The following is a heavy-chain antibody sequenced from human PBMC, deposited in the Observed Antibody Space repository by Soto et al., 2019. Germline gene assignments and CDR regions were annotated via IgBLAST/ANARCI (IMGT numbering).Heavy chain of an antibody. CDR3: ARESEDLTSNFDY. CDR2: ISSTTNYI. J-gene: IGHJ4*02. Sequence: EVQLVESGGGLVKPGGSLRLSCAASGFTFTRYSMNWVRQAPGKGLEWVSSISSTTNYIYYGDSMKGRFTISRDNAKNSLYLALTSLRAEDTAVYYCARESEDLTSNFDYWGQGTLVTVSS. CDR1: GFTFTRYS. V-gene: IGHV3-21*06.